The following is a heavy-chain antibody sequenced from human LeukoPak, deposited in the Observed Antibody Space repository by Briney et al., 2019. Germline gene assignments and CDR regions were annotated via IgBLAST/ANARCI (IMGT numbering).Heavy chain of an antibody. CDR1: GFTFSSYS. V-gene: IGHV3-21*01. Sequence: GGSLRLSCAASGFTFSSYSMHWVRQAPGKGLEWVSSVSSGSSYIYYADSVKGRFTISRDNAKNSLYLQMNSLRAEDTAVYYCARAGGPVTPYYFDYWGQGTLVTVSS. D-gene: IGHD4-17*01. J-gene: IGHJ4*02. CDR3: ARAGGPVTPYYFDY. CDR2: VSSGSSYI.